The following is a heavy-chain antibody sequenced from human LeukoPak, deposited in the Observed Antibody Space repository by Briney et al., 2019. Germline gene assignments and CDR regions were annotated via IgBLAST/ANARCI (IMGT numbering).Heavy chain of an antibody. CDR3: ATLRPRQQLVVDH. CDR2: ITGSGSTM. CDR1: GFPFSRYE. Sequence: GGPLRLPCTACGFPFSRYEVLWVRQARGEGLEWVSSITGSGSTMYYADSVKGRFTISRDNAKNSLYLQMSSLRAEDTAVYYCATLRPRQQLVVDHWCQGTLVTVTS. V-gene: IGHV3-48*03. J-gene: IGHJ4*02. D-gene: IGHD6-13*01.